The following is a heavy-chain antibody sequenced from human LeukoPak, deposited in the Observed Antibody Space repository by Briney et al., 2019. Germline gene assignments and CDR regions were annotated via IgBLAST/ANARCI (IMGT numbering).Heavy chain of an antibody. Sequence: ASMKVSCKAYGYNFTDYYIHWVRQAPGQGLEWMAWISPKSGGTIYAQKFQGRVTLTRDTAINTAYMELSSVTSDDTAVYYCARDMAPTVNMYYFDYWGQGAQVTVSS. CDR2: ISPKSGGT. J-gene: IGHJ4*02. V-gene: IGHV1-2*02. D-gene: IGHD5-24*01. CDR3: ARDMAPTVNMYYFDY. CDR1: GYNFTDYY.